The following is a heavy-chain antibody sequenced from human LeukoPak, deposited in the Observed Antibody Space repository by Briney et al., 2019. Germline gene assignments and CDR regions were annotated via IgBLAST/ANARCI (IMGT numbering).Heavy chain of an antibody. D-gene: IGHD2-2*01. V-gene: IGHV4-34*01. Sequence: PSETLSLTCAVYGGSFSGYYWSWIRQPPGKGLEWIGEINHSGSTNYDPSLKSRVTISVDTSKNQFSLKLSSVTAADTAVYYCARVPKKYCSSTSCVLRYYYYYMDVWGKGTTVTVSS. J-gene: IGHJ6*03. CDR3: ARVPKKYCSSTSCVLRYYYYYMDV. CDR2: INHSGST. CDR1: GGSFSGYY.